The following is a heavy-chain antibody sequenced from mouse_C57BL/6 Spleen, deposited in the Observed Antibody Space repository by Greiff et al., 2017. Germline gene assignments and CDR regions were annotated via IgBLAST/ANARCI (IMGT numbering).Heavy chain of an antibody. Sequence: VQLQQSGPGLVKPSQSLSLTCSVTGYSITSGYYWNWIRQFPGNKLEWMGYISYDGNNNYKPSLKNRISITRDTSKNQFFLKLNSVTTEDTATYYCARDRGYFDDWGTGTTVTVSS. V-gene: IGHV3-6*01. CDR3: ARDRGYFDD. J-gene: IGHJ1*03. CDR1: GYSITSGYY. CDR2: ISYDGNN.